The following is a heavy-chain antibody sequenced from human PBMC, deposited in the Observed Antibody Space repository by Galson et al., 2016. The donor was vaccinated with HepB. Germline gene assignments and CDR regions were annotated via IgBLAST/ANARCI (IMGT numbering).Heavy chain of an antibody. D-gene: IGHD5-12*01. Sequence: PALVKPTQTLTLTCTFSGFSLKTSGVGVGWIRKPPGKALEWLAVIHWDDYKRYSPSLKTRLKITKGTSETKVVRTMTNMDPVDPATYYCAHRPLATVGRQNWFDPWGQGTLVTVAS. V-gene: IGHV2-5*02. CDR1: GFSLKTSGVG. CDR3: AHRPLATVGRQNWFDP. J-gene: IGHJ5*02. CDR2: IHWDDYK.